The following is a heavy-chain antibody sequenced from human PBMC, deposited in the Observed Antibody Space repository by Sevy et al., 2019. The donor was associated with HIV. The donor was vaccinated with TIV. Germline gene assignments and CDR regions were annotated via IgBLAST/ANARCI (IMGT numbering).Heavy chain of an antibody. CDR2: IYYSGST. D-gene: IGHD3-22*01. J-gene: IGHJ4*02. CDR3: AAYDSSGYYIDY. V-gene: IGHV4-31*03. CDR1: GGSINSGGYY. Sequence: SETLSRTCTVSGGSINSGGYYWSWIRQHPGKGLEWIGYIYYSGSTYYNPSLKSRVTISVDTSKIQFSLKVNSVTAADTAVYYCAAYDSSGYYIDYWGQGMLVTVSS.